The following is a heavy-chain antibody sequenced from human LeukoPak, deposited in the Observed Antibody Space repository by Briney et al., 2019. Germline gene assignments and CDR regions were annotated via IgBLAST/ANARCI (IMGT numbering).Heavy chain of an antibody. D-gene: IGHD5-18*01. V-gene: IGHV1-69*04. Sequence: GASVKVSCKASGGTFSSYAISWVRQAPGQGLEWMGRIIPILGIANYAQKFQGRVTITADKSTSTAYMELSSLRSEDMAVYYCARAAAMASFDYWGQGTLVTVSS. CDR1: GGTFSSYA. CDR3: ARAAAMASFDY. CDR2: IIPILGIA. J-gene: IGHJ4*02.